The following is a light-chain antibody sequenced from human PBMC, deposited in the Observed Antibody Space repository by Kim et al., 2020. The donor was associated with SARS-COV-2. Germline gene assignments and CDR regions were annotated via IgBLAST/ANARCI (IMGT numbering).Light chain of an antibody. V-gene: IGLV3-1*01. CDR1: KLGDKY. J-gene: IGLJ2*01. CDR2: QDS. Sequence: SGSPGQTDSITCSGDKLGDKYACWYQQKPGQSPVLVIYQDSKRPSGIPERFSGSNSGNTATLTISGTQAMDEADYYCQAWDSSTGVFGGGTKLTVL. CDR3: QAWDSSTGV.